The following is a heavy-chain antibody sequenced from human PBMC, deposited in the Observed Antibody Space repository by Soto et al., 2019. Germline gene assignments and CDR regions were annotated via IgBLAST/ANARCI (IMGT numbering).Heavy chain of an antibody. CDR1: GGTFSSYT. D-gene: IGHD6-6*01. V-gene: IGHV1-69*02. CDR3: ARYLGSSSPNWFDP. CDR2: IIPILGIA. J-gene: IGHJ5*02. Sequence: QVQLVQSGAEVKKPGSSVKVSCKASGGTFSSYTISWVRQAPGQGLEWMGRIIPILGIANYAQKFQGRVTITADKSTSTAYMELSSLRSEDTAVYYRARYLGSSSPNWFDPWGQVTLVTVSS.